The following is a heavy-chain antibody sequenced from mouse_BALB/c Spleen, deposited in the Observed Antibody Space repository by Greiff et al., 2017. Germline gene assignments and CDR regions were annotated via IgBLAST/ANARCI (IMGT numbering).Heavy chain of an antibody. J-gene: IGHJ3*01. CDR2: INPDSSTI. D-gene: IGHD1-1*01. CDR3: ARRDIYYYGSSYGWFAY. V-gene: IGHV4-1*02. CDR1: GFDFSRYW. Sequence: EVKLVESGGGLVQPGGSLKLSCAASGFDFSRYWMSWVRQAPGKGLEWIGEINPDSSTINYTPSLKDKFIISRDNAKNTLYLQMSKVRSEDTALYYCARRDIYYYGSSYGWFAYWGQGTLVTVSA.